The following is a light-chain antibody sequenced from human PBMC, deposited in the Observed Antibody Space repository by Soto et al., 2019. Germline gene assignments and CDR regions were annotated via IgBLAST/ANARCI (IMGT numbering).Light chain of an antibody. CDR1: QSVSSY. V-gene: IGKV3-11*01. CDR3: QQRSNLPLT. Sequence: EIVLTQSPATLSLSPGERATLSCRASQSVSSYLAWYQQKPGQAPRLLIYDASNRATGIPARFSGSGSGADVTLTISSLEPEDFAVYYCQQRSNLPLTFGQGTNLEIK. J-gene: IGKJ2*01. CDR2: DAS.